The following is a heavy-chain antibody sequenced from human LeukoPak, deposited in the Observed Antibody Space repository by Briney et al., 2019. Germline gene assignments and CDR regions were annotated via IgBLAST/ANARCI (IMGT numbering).Heavy chain of an antibody. Sequence: HPGGSLRLSCAASGFTSSNYWMSWVRQAPGKGLEWVASIKQDGSEKYYVDSVKGRFTISRDNAKNSLYLQINSLRAEDTAVYYCARDRSSGWYLTPGFDPWGQGTLVTVSS. CDR1: GFTSSNYW. CDR2: IKQDGSEK. D-gene: IGHD6-19*01. V-gene: IGHV3-7*04. J-gene: IGHJ5*02. CDR3: ARDRSSGWYLTPGFDP.